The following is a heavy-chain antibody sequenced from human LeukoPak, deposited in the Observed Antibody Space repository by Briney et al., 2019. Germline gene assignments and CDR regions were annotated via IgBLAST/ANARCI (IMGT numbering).Heavy chain of an antibody. CDR2: THGDGRTT. CDR1: GFTFSSYW. Sequence: AGSLRLSCAASGFTFSSYWIHWVGQVPGKGLVRVSRTHGDGRTTTYADSVKGRFTISRDNAKNTLYLQMNSLRAEDTAVYYCARDNGENYHTAFDYWGQGTLVTVSS. J-gene: IGHJ4*02. CDR3: ARDNGENYHTAFDY. D-gene: IGHD2-8*01. V-gene: IGHV3-74*01.